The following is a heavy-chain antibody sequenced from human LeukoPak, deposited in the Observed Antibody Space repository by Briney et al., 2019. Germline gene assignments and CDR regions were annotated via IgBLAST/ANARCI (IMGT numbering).Heavy chain of an antibody. Sequence: ASVKVSCKASGYTFTSYGISWVRQPPGQGLEWMGWISAYNGKTNYAQKLQGRVTMTTDTSTSTTYMELRRLRSDDKAVAYCARSITIFGVVIPYNWFDPCGQGTLVTVSS. V-gene: IGHV1-18*01. CDR2: ISAYNGKT. CDR1: GYTFTSYG. CDR3: ARSITIFGVVIPYNWFDP. J-gene: IGHJ5*02. D-gene: IGHD3-3*01.